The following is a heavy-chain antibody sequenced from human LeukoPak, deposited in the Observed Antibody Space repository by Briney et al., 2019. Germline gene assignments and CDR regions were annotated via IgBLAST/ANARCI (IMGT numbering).Heavy chain of an antibody. CDR3: AKGGKWRDYYFDY. Sequence: GSLRLSCAASGFTFGSYAMNWVRQAQGKGLEWVSAINSGGGRTYYADFVKGRFTISRDNSKNTLYLQMKSLRAEDTAVYYCAKGGKWRDYYFDYWGQGTLVTVSS. J-gene: IGHJ4*02. CDR1: GFTFGSYA. D-gene: IGHD5-12*01. CDR2: INSGGGRT. V-gene: IGHV3-23*01.